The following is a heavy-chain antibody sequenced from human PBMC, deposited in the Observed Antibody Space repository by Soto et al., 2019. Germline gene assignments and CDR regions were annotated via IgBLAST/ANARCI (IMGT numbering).Heavy chain of an antibody. D-gene: IGHD3-16*01. J-gene: IGHJ4*02. CDR2: IGPAGDT. V-gene: IGHV3-13*01. CDR1: GFTFSSYD. Sequence: EVQLVESGGGLVQPGGSLRLSCAASGFTFSSYDMHWVRQATGKGLEWVSAIGPAGDTYYPGSVKGRFTISRGNAKNSLYLLMNSLRAGDTAVYYCARAGFGSPFDYWGQGTLVTVSS. CDR3: ARAGFGSPFDY.